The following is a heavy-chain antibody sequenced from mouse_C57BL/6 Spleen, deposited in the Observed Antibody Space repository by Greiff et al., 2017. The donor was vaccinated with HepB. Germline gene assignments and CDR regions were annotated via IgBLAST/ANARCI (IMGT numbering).Heavy chain of an antibody. J-gene: IGHJ2*01. CDR2: ISDGGSYT. Sequence: EVQLVESGGGLVKPGGSLKLSCAASGFTFSSYAMSWVRQTPEKRLEWVATISDGGSYTYYPDNVKGRFTISRDNAKNKLYLQMSHLKSEDTAMYYCAREGNYGSTFDYWGQGTTLTVSS. V-gene: IGHV5-4*01. CDR1: GFTFSSYA. D-gene: IGHD1-1*01. CDR3: AREGNYGSTFDY.